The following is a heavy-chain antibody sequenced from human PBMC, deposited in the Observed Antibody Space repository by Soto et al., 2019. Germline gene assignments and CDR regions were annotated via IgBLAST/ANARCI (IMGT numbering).Heavy chain of an antibody. CDR1: GFTFSSYD. CDR3: AKRHSSSWSGEYFDY. Sequence: GGSLRLSCAASGFTFSSYDMHWVRQATGKGLEWVSAIGTAGDTYYPGSVKGRFTISRENAKNSLYLQMNSLRAGDTAVYYCAKRHSSSWSGEYFDYWGQGTLVTVSS. J-gene: IGHJ4*02. V-gene: IGHV3-13*01. D-gene: IGHD6-13*01. CDR2: IGTAGDT.